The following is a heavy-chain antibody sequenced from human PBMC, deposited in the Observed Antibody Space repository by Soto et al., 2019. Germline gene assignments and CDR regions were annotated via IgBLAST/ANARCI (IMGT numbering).Heavy chain of an antibody. CDR3: VADVPNSSGYVPIDY. V-gene: IGHV1-3*01. J-gene: IGHJ4*02. Sequence: GASVKVSCKASGYTFTSYAMHWVRQAPGQRLEWMGWINAGNGNTKYSQKFQGRVTITRDTSASTAYMELNSLRAEDTAVYYCVADVPNSSGYVPIDYWGQGILVTVSS. CDR2: INAGNGNT. D-gene: IGHD3-22*01. CDR1: GYTFTSYA.